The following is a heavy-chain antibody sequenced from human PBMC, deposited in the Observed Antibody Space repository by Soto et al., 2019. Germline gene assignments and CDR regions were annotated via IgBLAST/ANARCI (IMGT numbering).Heavy chain of an antibody. J-gene: IGHJ6*02. CDR2: IYYSGST. CDR1: GGSISSGDYY. Sequence: TLSLTCTVSGGSISSGDYYWSWIRQPPGKGLEWIGYIYYSGSTYYNPSLKSRVTISVDTSKNQFSLKLSSVTAADTAVYYCARDRNVDIVDYYGMDVWGQGTMVTVS. D-gene: IGHD5-12*01. CDR3: ARDRNVDIVDYYGMDV. V-gene: IGHV4-30-4*01.